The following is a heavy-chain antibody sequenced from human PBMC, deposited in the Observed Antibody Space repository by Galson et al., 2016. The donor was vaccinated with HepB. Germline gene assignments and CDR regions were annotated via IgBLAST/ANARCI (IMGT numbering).Heavy chain of an antibody. J-gene: IGHJ4*02. CDR3: ARKFSSGAYPYYFDY. D-gene: IGHD6-19*01. CDR2: ITTYNGNT. Sequence: SVKVSCKASGYTFTNFAIIWVRQAPGQGLECLGWITTYNGNTHYIQKFQGRVTMTTDTSTSTAYMELRSLRPDDTAIYFCARKFSSGAYPYYFDYWGQGALVTVSS. CDR1: GYTFTNFA. V-gene: IGHV1-18*04.